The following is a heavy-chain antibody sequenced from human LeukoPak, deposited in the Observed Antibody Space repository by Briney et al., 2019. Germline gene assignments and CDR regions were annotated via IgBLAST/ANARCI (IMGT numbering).Heavy chain of an antibody. CDR2: IKQNGREK. D-gene: IGHD6-19*01. V-gene: IGHV3-7*01. J-gene: IGHJ4*02. Sequence: GGSLRLSCAASGFTFNNYWMSWVRQAPGKGLEWVANIKQNGREKYYVDSVKGRFTISRDNAENSLYLQMNSLRAEDTAVYYCARDQTTYSSGWVYYFDYWGQGTLVTVSS. CDR1: GFTFNNYW. CDR3: ARDQTTYSSGWVYYFDY.